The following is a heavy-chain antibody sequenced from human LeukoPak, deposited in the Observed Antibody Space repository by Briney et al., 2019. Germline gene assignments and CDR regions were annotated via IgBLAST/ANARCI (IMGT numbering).Heavy chain of an antibody. Sequence: PSETLSLTCSVSGGSIISSNYYWGWIRQPPGKGLEWIGSIYQSGSGSSYYNPSLKSRVTISGDTSKNQFSLRLTSVTAADTAVYYCTSGEYTQGSDVWGQGTMVTVTS. V-gene: IGHV4-39*01. CDR2: IYQSGSGSS. CDR3: TSGEYTQGSDV. J-gene: IGHJ3*01. D-gene: IGHD4-17*01. CDR1: GGSIISSNYY.